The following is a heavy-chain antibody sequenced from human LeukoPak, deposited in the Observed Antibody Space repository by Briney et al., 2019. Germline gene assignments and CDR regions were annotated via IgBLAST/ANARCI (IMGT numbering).Heavy chain of an antibody. J-gene: IGHJ4*02. CDR3: ARGRRRLYYHSSGYFNFDY. D-gene: IGHD3-22*01. CDR1: GGSFSGYY. Sequence: SETLSLTCAVYGGSFSGYYWSWIRQPPGKGLEWIGEINHSGSTNYNPSLKSRVTISVDTSKNQFSLKLSSVTAADTAVYYCARGRRRLYYHSSGYFNFDYWGQGTLVTVSS. CDR2: INHSGST. V-gene: IGHV4-34*01.